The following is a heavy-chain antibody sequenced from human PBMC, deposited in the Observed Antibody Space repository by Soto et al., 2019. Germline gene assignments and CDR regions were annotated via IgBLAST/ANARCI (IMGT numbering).Heavy chain of an antibody. CDR1: GYTFTGYY. Sequence: ASVKVSCKASGYTFTGYYMRWVRQATEQRLEWMGWINPNSGGTNYAQKFQGWVTMTRDTSISTAYMELSRLRSDDTAVYNCARGQGMTTVTISLNWFDPWGQGTLVTVSS. CDR3: ARGQGMTTVTISLNWFDP. J-gene: IGHJ5*02. CDR2: INPNSGGT. V-gene: IGHV1-2*04. D-gene: IGHD4-4*01.